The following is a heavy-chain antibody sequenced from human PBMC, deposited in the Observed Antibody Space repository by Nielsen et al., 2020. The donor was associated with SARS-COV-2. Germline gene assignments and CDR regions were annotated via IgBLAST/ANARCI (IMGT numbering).Heavy chain of an antibody. CDR3: ARVVYNWNYCYFDY. D-gene: IGHD1-7*01. CDR1: GFTFSSYW. CDR2: INQGGSEK. V-gene: IGHV3-7*03. J-gene: IGHJ4*02. Sequence: GESLKISCVASGFTFSSYWMTWVRQAPGKGLEWVANINQGGSEKYYVDSVKGRFTISRDNAGNSLYLQMNSLRPEDTAVYYCARVVYNWNYCYFDYWGQGTLVTVSS.